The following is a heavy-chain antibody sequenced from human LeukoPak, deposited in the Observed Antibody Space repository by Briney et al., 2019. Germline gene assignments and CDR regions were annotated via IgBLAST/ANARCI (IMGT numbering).Heavy chain of an antibody. D-gene: IGHD2-2*01. V-gene: IGHV3-7*01. J-gene: IGHJ4*02. CDR1: GFTFNNYA. Sequence: GGSLRLSCAASGFTFNNYAMSWVRQAPGKGLEWVANIKQDGSEKYYVDSVKGRFTISRDNAKNSLFLQMNSLRAEDTAVYYCARVRCSSNSCFPDYWGQGTLVTVSS. CDR2: IKQDGSEK. CDR3: ARVRCSSNSCFPDY.